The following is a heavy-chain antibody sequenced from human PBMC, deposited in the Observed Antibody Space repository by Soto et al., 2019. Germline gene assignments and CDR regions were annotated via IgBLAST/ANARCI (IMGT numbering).Heavy chain of an antibody. CDR1: SGSISSSNW. D-gene: IGHD3-9*01. CDR2: IYHSGST. J-gene: IGHJ6*03. V-gene: IGHV4-4*02. Sequence: SETRSLTCAVSSGSISSSNWWSWVRQPPGKGLEWIGEIYHSGSTNYNPSLKSRVTISVDKSKNQFSLKLSSVTAADTAVYYCSRLGYFDCLFYASREDYYYYMDVWGKGTTVTVSS. CDR3: SRLGYFDCLFYASREDYYYYMDV.